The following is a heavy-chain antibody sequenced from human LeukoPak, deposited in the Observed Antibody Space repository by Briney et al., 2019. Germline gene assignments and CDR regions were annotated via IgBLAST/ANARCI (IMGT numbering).Heavy chain of an antibody. CDR2: INPNSGGT. Sequence: ASVKVSCKASGYTFTSYGISWVRQAPGQGLEWMGWINPNSGGTNYAQKFQGRVTMTRDTSISTAYMELSRLRSDDTAVYYCARDPYDSSGYFDYWGQGTLVTVSS. CDR1: GYTFTSYG. CDR3: ARDPYDSSGYFDY. D-gene: IGHD3-22*01. V-gene: IGHV1-2*02. J-gene: IGHJ4*02.